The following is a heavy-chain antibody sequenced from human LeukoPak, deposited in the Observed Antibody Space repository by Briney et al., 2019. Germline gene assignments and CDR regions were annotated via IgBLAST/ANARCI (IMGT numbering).Heavy chain of an antibody. CDR3: ASDSPYYGMDV. Sequence: GGSLRLSCAVSGFPFSSYWMHWVRQVPGKGLLWVSRINSDGSATIYADSVRGRFTISRDNAKNTLYLQMSGLRVEDTAVYHCASDSPYYGMDVWGQGTTVTVSS. V-gene: IGHV3-74*01. J-gene: IGHJ6*02. CDR1: GFPFSSYW. CDR2: INSDGSAT.